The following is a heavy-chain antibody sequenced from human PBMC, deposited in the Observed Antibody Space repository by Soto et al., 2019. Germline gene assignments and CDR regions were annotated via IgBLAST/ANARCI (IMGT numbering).Heavy chain of an antibody. J-gene: IGHJ4*02. Sequence: QVQLQESGPGLVKPSETLSLTCTVSGGSISSYYWSWIRQPPGKGLEWIGYIYYSGSTNYNPSLKSRVTISVDTSKNQFSLKLSSVTAADTAVYYCAREMRRYCGGDCYAYYFDYWGQGTLVTVSS. CDR3: AREMRRYCGGDCYAYYFDY. V-gene: IGHV4-59*01. D-gene: IGHD2-21*02. CDR1: GGSISSYY. CDR2: IYYSGST.